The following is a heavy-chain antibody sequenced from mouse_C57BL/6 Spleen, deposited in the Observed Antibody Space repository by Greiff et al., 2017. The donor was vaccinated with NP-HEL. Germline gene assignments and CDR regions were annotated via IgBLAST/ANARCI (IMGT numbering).Heavy chain of an antibody. V-gene: IGHV7-3*01. CDR2: IRNKANGYTT. CDR3: ARYKHSNYFDY. J-gene: IGHJ2*01. Sequence: EVQLVESGGGLVQPGGSLSLSCAASGFTFTDYYMSWVRQPPGKALEWLGFIRNKANGYTTEYSASVKGRFTISRYNSQSILYLQMNALRAEDSATYYCARYKHSNYFDYWGQGTTLTVSS. CDR1: GFTFTDYY. D-gene: IGHD2-5*01.